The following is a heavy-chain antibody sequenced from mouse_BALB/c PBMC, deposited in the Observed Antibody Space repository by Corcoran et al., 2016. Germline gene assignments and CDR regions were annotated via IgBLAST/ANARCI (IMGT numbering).Heavy chain of an antibody. CDR3: ARGSYDYAMDY. CDR2: INTYTGEP. D-gene: IGHD1-1*02. CDR1: GYTFTNYG. Sequence: QIHLVQSGPELKKPGETVKISCKASGYTFTNYGMNWVKQAPGKGLKWMGWINTYTGEPTYADDFKGRFAFSFETSASTAYLQINNLKNEDTATYFCARGSYDYAMDYWGQGTSVTVSS. J-gene: IGHJ4*01. V-gene: IGHV9-3-1*01.